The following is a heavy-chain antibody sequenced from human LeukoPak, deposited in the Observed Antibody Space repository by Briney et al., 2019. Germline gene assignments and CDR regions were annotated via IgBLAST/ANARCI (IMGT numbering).Heavy chain of an antibody. CDR2: IIPIFGTA. CDR3: ASAYYYDSSGYYYYFDY. D-gene: IGHD3-22*01. J-gene: IGHJ4*02. Sequence: RASVKVSCKASGGTFSSYAISWVRQAPGQGLEWMGGIIPIFGTANYAQKFQGRVTITADESTNTAYMELSSLRSEDTAVYYCASAYYYDSSGYYYYFDYWGQGTLVTVSS. V-gene: IGHV1-69*13. CDR1: GGTFSSYA.